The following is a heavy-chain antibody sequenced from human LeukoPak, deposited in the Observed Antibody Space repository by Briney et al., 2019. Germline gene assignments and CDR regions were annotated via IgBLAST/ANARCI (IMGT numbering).Heavy chain of an antibody. CDR1: GFSFSSYA. V-gene: IGHV3-23*01. J-gene: IGHJ1*01. CDR2: ISSSGGSP. CDR3: ADLGATYYYDRSTD. Sequence: PGESLRLSGAASGFSFSSYAMSWVRQAPGKGLEWVSGISSSGGSPYYADSVQGRFTISRDNSKNTLFLQMTGLRAEDTAVYYCADLGATYYYDRSTDGGQGTLVAVSS. D-gene: IGHD3-22*01.